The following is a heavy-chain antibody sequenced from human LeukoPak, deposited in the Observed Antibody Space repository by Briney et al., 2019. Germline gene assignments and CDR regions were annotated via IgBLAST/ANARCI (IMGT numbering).Heavy chain of an antibody. J-gene: IGHJ4*02. D-gene: IGHD5-18*01. CDR2: MNPNSGNT. Sequence: ASVKVSCKASGYTFTSYDINWVRQATGQGLEWMGWMNPNSGNTGYAQKFQGRVTITRNTSISTAYMELSSLRSEDTAVYYCARDSLPRKWIQLWLQPLYLYYFDYWGQGTLVTVSS. CDR3: ARDSLPRKWIQLWLQPLYLYYFDY. V-gene: IGHV1-8*03. CDR1: GYTFTSYD.